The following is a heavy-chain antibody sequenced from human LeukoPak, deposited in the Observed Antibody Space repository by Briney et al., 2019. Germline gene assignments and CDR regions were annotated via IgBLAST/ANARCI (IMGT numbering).Heavy chain of an antibody. Sequence: KPSETLSLTCAVYGGSFSGYYWSWIRQPPGEGLEWIGEINHSGSTNYNPSLKSRVTISVDTSKNQFSLELSSVTAADTAVYYCARDKEARTRTAMVYYFDYWGQGTLVTVSS. V-gene: IGHV4-34*01. CDR1: GGSFSGYY. D-gene: IGHD5-18*01. J-gene: IGHJ4*02. CDR3: ARDKEARTRTAMVYYFDY. CDR2: INHSGST.